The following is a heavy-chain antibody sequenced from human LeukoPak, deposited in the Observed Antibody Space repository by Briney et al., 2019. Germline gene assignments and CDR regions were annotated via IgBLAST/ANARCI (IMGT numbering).Heavy chain of an antibody. Sequence: GGSLRLSCTTSAFTISNYAMSWVRQAPGKGLEWVSLISRSGDDSYYADSVKGRFTISRDNSKNTLYLQMSSLRADDTAVYYCAFLDFYGSGTYYNIKAPYYWGQGTLDTVSS. CDR1: AFTISNYA. CDR3: AFLDFYGSGTYYNIKAPYY. CDR2: ISRSGDDS. J-gene: IGHJ4*02. D-gene: IGHD3-10*01. V-gene: IGHV3-23*01.